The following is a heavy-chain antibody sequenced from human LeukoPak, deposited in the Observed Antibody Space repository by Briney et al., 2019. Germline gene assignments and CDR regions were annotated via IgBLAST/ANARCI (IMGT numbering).Heavy chain of an antibody. V-gene: IGHV4-34*01. CDR1: GGSFSGYH. D-gene: IGHD4-17*01. J-gene: IGHJ4*02. CDR2: INDRGRT. Sequence: PETLSLTCAVHGGSFSGYHWNWIRQSPSKGLEWIGEINDRGRTNYNPSLESRVTLSVDTSKKEFSLKLSAVTAADTAVYYCERDPTTVTSLPYYFDFWGQGTLVSVSS. CDR3: ERDPTTVTSLPYYFDF.